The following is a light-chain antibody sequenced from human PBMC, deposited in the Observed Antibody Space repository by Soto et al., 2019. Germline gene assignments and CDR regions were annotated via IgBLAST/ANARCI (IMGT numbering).Light chain of an antibody. CDR3: QQRSNWSPYT. CDR1: QSVSSY. Sequence: EIVLTQSPATLSLSPGERATLSCRASQSVSSYLAWYQQKPGQAPRLLLYDASNSATGIPARFSGSGSGTDFTLTISSLEPEDFAVYYCQQRSNWSPYTFGQGTKLEIK. V-gene: IGKV3-11*01. CDR2: DAS. J-gene: IGKJ2*01.